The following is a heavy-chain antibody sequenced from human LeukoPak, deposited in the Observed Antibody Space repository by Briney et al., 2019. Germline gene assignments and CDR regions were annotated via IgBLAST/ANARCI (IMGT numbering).Heavy chain of an antibody. Sequence: GGSLRLSCAASGFTFSSYAMHWVRQAPGKGLEGGAVISYDGSNKYYADSVKGRFTISRDNSKNTLYLQMNSLRAEDTAVYYCAKDLVGSAAGHHYYYYGMDVWGQGTTVTVS. J-gene: IGHJ6*02. CDR1: GFTFSSYA. CDR3: AKDLVGSAAGHHYYYYGMDV. V-gene: IGHV3-30*04. D-gene: IGHD6-13*01. CDR2: ISYDGSNK.